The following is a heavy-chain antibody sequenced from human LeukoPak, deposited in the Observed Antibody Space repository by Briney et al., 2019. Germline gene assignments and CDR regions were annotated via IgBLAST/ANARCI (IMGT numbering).Heavy chain of an antibody. CDR3: ARLYSGYAFDP. CDR2: IYYSGST. V-gene: IGHV4-59*01. Sequence: PSETLSLTCTVSGGSISSYYWSWIRQPPGKGLEWIGYIYYSGSTNYNTSLKRRVTISVDTSKNQFSLMLGSVTAADTAVYYCARLYSGYAFDPWGQGTLVTVSS. D-gene: IGHD5-12*01. CDR1: GGSISSYY. J-gene: IGHJ5*02.